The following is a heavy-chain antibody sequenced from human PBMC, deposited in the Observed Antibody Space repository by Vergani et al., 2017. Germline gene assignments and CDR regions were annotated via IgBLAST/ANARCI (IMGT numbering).Heavy chain of an antibody. CDR3: ARHVGYGGYHDAFDI. CDR2: IYYSGST. Sequence: QLQLQESGPGLVKPSETLSLTCTVSGGSISSSSYYWGWIRQPPGKGLEWIGSIYYSGSTYYNPSLKSRVTISVDTSKNQFSLKLSSVTAADTAVYYCARHVGYGGYHDAFDIWGQGTMVTVSS. D-gene: IGHD4-23*01. J-gene: IGHJ3*02. CDR1: GGSISSSSYY. V-gene: IGHV4-39*01.